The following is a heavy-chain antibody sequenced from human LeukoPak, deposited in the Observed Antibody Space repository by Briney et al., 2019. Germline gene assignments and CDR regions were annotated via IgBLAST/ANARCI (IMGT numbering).Heavy chain of an antibody. Sequence: GGSLRLSCAASGFTFSSYAMSWVRQAPGKGLEWVSAISGSGGSTYYADSVKGRFTISRDTSKNTLYLQMNSLRAEDTAVYYCAKDKFGGWPSPGNDYWGQGTLVTVSS. J-gene: IGHJ4*02. CDR2: ISGSGGST. V-gene: IGHV3-23*01. CDR3: AKDKFGGWPSPGNDY. CDR1: GFTFSSYA. D-gene: IGHD6-19*01.